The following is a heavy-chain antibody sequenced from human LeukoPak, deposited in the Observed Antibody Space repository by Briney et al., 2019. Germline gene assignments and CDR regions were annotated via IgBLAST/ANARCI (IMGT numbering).Heavy chain of an antibody. J-gene: IGHJ4*02. CDR3: ARGLSGGNSGYYFDY. V-gene: IGHV4-59*01. CDR2: IYYSGST. D-gene: IGHD4-23*01. CDR1: GGSFSGYY. Sequence: SETLSLTCAVYGGSFSGYYWSWIRQPPGKGLEGIGYIYYSGSTNYNPSLKSRVTISVDTSKNQFSLKLSSVTAADTAVYYCARGLSGGNSGYYFDYWGQGTLVTVSS.